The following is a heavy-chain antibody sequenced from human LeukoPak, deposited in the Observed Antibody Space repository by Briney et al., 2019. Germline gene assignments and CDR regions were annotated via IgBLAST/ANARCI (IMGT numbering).Heavy chain of an antibody. Sequence: VASVKVSCKASGYTFTGYYMHWVRQAPGQGLEWMGWISAYNGNTNYAQKLQGRVTMTTDTSTSTAYMELRSLRSDDTAVYYCARGRLTPERFGELFLSYWGQGTLVTVSS. D-gene: IGHD3-10*01. CDR3: ARGRLTPERFGELFLSY. CDR1: GYTFTGYY. V-gene: IGHV1-18*04. CDR2: ISAYNGNT. J-gene: IGHJ4*02.